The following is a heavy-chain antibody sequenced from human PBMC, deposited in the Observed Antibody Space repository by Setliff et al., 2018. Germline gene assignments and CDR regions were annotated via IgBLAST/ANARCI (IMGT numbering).Heavy chain of an antibody. CDR2: IYYSGST. V-gene: IGHV4-39*01. CDR1: GGPISSGNYY. D-gene: IGHD3-10*01. Sequence: SETLSLTCRVSGGPISSGNYYWGLIRQPPGKGLEWVATIYYSGSTYSNPSLKSRLIISVDAPDNQLSVKLSSVTAADTAVYYCARHKSNGSGSYPSLYMDVWGKGIMVTVSS. J-gene: IGHJ6*03. CDR3: ARHKSNGSGSYPSLYMDV.